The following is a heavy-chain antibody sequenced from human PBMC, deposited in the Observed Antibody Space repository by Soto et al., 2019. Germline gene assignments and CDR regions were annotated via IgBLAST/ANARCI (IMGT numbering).Heavy chain of an antibody. CDR1: GGSISSGDYY. CDR3: ESRKSSPYFDY. V-gene: IGHV4-30-4*01. J-gene: IGHJ4*02. CDR2: IYYSGST. Sequence: SETLSLTCTVSGGSISSGDYYWSWIRQPPGKGLEWIGYIYYSGSTYYNPSLKSRVTISVDTSKNQFSLKLSSVTAADTAVYFCESRKSSPYFDYCGQRYLVTVSA. D-gene: IGHD3-10*01.